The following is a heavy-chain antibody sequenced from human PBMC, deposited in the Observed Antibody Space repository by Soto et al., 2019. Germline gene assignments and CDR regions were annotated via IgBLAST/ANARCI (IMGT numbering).Heavy chain of an antibody. J-gene: IGHJ6*02. CDR2: IIPIFGTA. Sequence: QVQLVQSGAEVKKPGSSVKVSCKASGGTFSSYAISWVRQAPGQGLEWMGGIIPIFGTANYAQKFQGRVTITADESTSTAYMELSSLRSEDTAVYYCARDIASDSSGRDSDGMDVWGQGTTVTVSS. D-gene: IGHD6-19*01. CDR1: GGTFSSYA. CDR3: ARDIASDSSGRDSDGMDV. V-gene: IGHV1-69*01.